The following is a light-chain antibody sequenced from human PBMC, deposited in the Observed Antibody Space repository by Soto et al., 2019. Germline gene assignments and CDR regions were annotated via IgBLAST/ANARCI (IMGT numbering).Light chain of an antibody. CDR1: QNINTY. CDR2: DAA. V-gene: IGKV1-39*01. CDR3: KKTSSAQFN. J-gene: IGKJ3*01. Sequence: DLQMTQSPYSLSASVGDRFTIAFRASQNINTYLNWYQQKPGKAPKLMIFDAASLQNGVTSRFSGGGSRTDFTLTITSMQPEDFATYYCKKTSSAQFNCGTGHKGDIK.